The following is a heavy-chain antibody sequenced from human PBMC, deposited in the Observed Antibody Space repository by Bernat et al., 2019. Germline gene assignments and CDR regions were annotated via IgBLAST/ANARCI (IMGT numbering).Heavy chain of an antibody. J-gene: IGHJ4*02. Sequence: QVQLVESGGGVVQPGTSLRLSCAASRFTFSTYAMHWVRQAPGKGLEWVALISYDGSTKYFADSVKGRFTISRDHSKNTLYLQMNSLRAEDAAVYYCAREPSGGITIFGTLDYWGQGTLVTVSS. CDR1: RFTFSTYA. D-gene: IGHD3-3*01. CDR2: ISYDGSTK. V-gene: IGHV3-30-3*01. CDR3: AREPSGGITIFGTLDY.